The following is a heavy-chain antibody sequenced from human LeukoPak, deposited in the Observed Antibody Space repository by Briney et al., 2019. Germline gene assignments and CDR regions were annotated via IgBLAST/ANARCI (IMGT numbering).Heavy chain of an antibody. V-gene: IGHV4-39*01. J-gene: IGHJ5*02. D-gene: IGHD3-10*01. CDR1: GDSVTSGTFY. CDR3: ARHSGSGSLSRPFDP. CDR2: VYYTGST. Sequence: PSETLSLTCTVSGDSVTSGTFYWAWLRQPPGKGLEWIATVYYTGSTYYNPSLKSRVTISIDTSKNQFSLKLRSVVAPDTALYYCARHSGSGSLSRPFDPWGQGTLDTVSS.